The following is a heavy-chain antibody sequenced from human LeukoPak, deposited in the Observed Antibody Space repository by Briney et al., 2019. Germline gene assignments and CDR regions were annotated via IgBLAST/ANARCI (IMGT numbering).Heavy chain of an antibody. CDR1: GFTFSSYE. V-gene: IGHV3-48*03. CDR3: ASRMVRGVDY. Sequence: PGGSLRLSCAASGFTFSSYEMNWVRQAPGKGLDWVSYISSSGSTIYYADSVKGRFAISRDNAKNSLYLQMNSLRAEDTAVYYCASRMVRGVDYWGQGTLVTVSS. D-gene: IGHD3-10*01. J-gene: IGHJ4*02. CDR2: ISSSGSTI.